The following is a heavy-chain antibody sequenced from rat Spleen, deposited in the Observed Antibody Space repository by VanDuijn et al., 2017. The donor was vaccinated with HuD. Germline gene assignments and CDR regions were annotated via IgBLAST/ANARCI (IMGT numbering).Heavy chain of an antibody. CDR3: AREGKLGVRGYYFDY. D-gene: IGHD1-10*01. J-gene: IGHJ2*01. Sequence: QVQLKESGPGLVQTSQTLSLTCTVSGFSLTNYNVHWVRQPPGKGLEWMGVIWTGGSTAFNSLLKSRLTISRDTSKSQVFLKMNSLQTEDTATYFCAREGKLGVRGYYFDYWGQGVMVTVSS. CDR2: IWTGGST. V-gene: IGHV2-30*01. CDR1: GFSLTNYN.